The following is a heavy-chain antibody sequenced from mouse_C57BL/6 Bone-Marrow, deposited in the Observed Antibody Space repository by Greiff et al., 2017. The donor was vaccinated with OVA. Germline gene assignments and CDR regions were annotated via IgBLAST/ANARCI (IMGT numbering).Heavy chain of an antibody. CDR1: GYTFTDYY. J-gene: IGHJ3*01. Sequence: VQLQQSGPVLVKPGASVKMSCKASGYTFTDYYMNWVKQSHGKSLEWIGVINPYNGGTSYNQKFKGKATLTVDKSSSTAYMELNSLTAEDSAVYYCARDGYYGECAYWGQGTLVTVSA. V-gene: IGHV1-19*01. CDR3: ARDGYYGECAY. CDR2: INPYNGGT. D-gene: IGHD2-3*01.